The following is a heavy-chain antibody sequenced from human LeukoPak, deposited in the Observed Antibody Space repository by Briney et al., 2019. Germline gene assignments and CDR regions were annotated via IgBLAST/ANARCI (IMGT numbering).Heavy chain of an antibody. CDR2: ISYDGSNK. J-gene: IGHJ6*03. Sequence: GGSLRLSCAASGFTFSSYAMHWVRQAPGKGLEWVAVISYDGSNKYYADSVKGRFTISRDNSKNTLYLQMNSLRAEDTAVYYCARVIAAGPSDYYYYMDVWGKGTPVTVSS. CDR1: GFTFSSYA. V-gene: IGHV3-30*01. D-gene: IGHD6-6*01. CDR3: ARVIAAGPSDYYYYMDV.